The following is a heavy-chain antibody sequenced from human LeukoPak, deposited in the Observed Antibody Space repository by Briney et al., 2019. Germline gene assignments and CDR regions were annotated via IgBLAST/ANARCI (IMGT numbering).Heavy chain of an antibody. D-gene: IGHD3-10*01. J-gene: IGHJ4*02. V-gene: IGHV2-5*02. Sequence: SGPTLVKATQTLTLTCTSSGFALSTTEVGVGWIRQPPGTALEWLAHVYWDDDKRYSPPLKTRLTITNDTSKNQVVLTMTNMDPVDTATYFCARPYFFGSGLYFDYWGQGSLVTVSS. CDR3: ARPYFFGSGLYFDY. CDR1: GFALSTTEVG. CDR2: VYWDDDK.